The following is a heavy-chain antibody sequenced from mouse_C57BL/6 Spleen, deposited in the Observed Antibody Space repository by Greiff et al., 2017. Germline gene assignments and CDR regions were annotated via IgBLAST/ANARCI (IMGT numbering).Heavy chain of an antibody. CDR3: ASDEWFAD. Sequence: EVQLQQSGAELVKPGASVKLSCTASGFNFKDYYMRWVKQRTEQGLEWIGRIDPEDGETKYAPKFQGKATITADTSSNTAYLQLGSLPSEDTAVYYCASDEWFADWGQGTLVTVSA. CDR1: GFNFKDYY. J-gene: IGHJ3*01. CDR2: IDPEDGET. V-gene: IGHV14-2*01.